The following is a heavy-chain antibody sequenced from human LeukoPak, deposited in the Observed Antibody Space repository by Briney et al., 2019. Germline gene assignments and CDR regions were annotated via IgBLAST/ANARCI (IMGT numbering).Heavy chain of an antibody. D-gene: IGHD1-26*01. J-gene: IGHJ3*02. Sequence: SETLSLTCTVSGGSVSSGSYYWSWIRQPPGKGLEWIGYIYYSGSTNYNPSLKSRVTISVDTSKNQFSLKLSSVTAADTAVYYCVRFRRAYSGSGDDAFDIWGQGTMVTVSS. CDR3: VRFRRAYSGSGDDAFDI. V-gene: IGHV4-61*01. CDR2: IYYSGST. CDR1: GGSVSSGSYY.